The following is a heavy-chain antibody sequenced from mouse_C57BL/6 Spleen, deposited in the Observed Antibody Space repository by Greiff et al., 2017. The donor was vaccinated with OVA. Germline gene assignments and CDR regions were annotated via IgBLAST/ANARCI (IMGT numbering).Heavy chain of an antibody. CDR2: ISSGSSTI. CDR3: ARGDLHWYFDV. J-gene: IGHJ1*03. D-gene: IGHD3-3*01. V-gene: IGHV5-17*01. Sequence: EVQLVESGGGLVKPGGSLKLSCAASGFTFSDYGMHWVRQAPEKGLEWVAYISSGSSTIYSADTVKGRFTISRDNAKNTLFLQMTSLRSEDTAMYYCARGDLHWYFDVWGTGTTVTVSS. CDR1: GFTFSDYG.